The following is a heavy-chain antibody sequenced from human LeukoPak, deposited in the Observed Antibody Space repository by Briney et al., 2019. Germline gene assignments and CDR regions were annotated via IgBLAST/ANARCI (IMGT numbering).Heavy chain of an antibody. Sequence: GGSLRLSCVASGFIFSTYWMSWVRQAPGKGLEWVAVISYDGSNKYYADSVKGRFTISRDNSKNTLYLQMNSLRAEDTAVYYCARGTDGDPYYYYGMDVWGQGTTVTVSS. CDR2: ISYDGSNK. CDR1: GFIFSTYW. D-gene: IGHD4-17*01. V-gene: IGHV3-30-3*01. CDR3: ARGTDGDPYYYYGMDV. J-gene: IGHJ6*02.